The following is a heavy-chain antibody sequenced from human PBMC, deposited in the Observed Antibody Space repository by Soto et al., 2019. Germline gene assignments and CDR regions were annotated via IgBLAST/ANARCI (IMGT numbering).Heavy chain of an antibody. V-gene: IGHV4-39*01. Sequence: SETLSLTCTVSGGSISSSSYYWGWIRQPPGKGLEWIGSIYYSGSTYYNPSLKSRVTISVDTSKNQFSLKLSSVTAADTAVYYCASPLRRSAFDIWGQGTMVTVSS. CDR1: GGSISSSSYY. D-gene: IGHD4-17*01. J-gene: IGHJ3*02. CDR2: IYYSGST. CDR3: ASPLRRSAFDI.